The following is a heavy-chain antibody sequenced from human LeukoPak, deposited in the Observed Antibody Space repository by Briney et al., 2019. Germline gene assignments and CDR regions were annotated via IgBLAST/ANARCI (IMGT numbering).Heavy chain of an antibody. Sequence: SVKVSCKASGGTFSSYAISWVRQAPGQGLEWMGGIIPIFGTANYAQKFQGRVTVTADESTSTAYMELSSLRSEDTAVYYCARVWRTTGYYFDYWGQGTLVTVSS. D-gene: IGHD4-17*01. CDR2: IIPIFGTA. V-gene: IGHV1-69*13. CDR3: ARVWRTTGYYFDY. J-gene: IGHJ4*02. CDR1: GGTFSSYA.